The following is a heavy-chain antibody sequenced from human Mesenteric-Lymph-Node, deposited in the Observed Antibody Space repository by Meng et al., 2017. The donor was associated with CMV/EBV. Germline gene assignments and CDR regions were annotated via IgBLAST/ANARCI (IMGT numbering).Heavy chain of an antibody. CDR1: GFTFSSYE. J-gene: IGHJ6*02. Sequence: GESLKISCAAPGFTFSSYEMNWVRQAPGKGLEWVSYISSSGSTIYYADSVKGRFTISRDNAKNSLFLQMNSLRAEDTAVYLCARDVSMVRGIFPYFYGMDVWGQGTTVTVSS. CDR2: ISSSGSTI. V-gene: IGHV3-48*03. D-gene: IGHD3-10*01. CDR3: ARDVSMVRGIFPYFYGMDV.